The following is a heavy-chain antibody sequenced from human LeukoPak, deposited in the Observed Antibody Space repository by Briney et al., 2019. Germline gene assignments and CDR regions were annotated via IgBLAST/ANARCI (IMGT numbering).Heavy chain of an antibody. V-gene: IGHV3-74*01. D-gene: IGHD5-12*01. Sequence: GGSLGLSCEASGLTFSNSWMHWVRQIPGKGLVWVSRMYGDMRDISYADSAKGRFTISRDNAKNTVYLQMNSLRGEDTAVYYCARDLGLRGSTWGQGTLVTVSS. CDR2: MYGDMRDI. CDR1: GLTFSNSW. CDR3: ARDLGLRGST. J-gene: IGHJ5*02.